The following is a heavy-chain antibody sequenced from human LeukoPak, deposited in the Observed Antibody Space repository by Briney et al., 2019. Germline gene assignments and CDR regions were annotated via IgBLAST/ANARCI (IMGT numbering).Heavy chain of an antibody. Sequence: SETLSLTCNVSGGSVSDTNYYWGWIRQPPGEGLEWIGRVHHSGSTAYNPSLRGRLTIFVDTSKNQFSLKLKSVTAPDTSVYYCARASYDVWSGYFPNWFDSWGQGTLVTVSS. CDR3: ARASYDVWSGYFPNWFDS. J-gene: IGHJ5*01. D-gene: IGHD3-3*01. CDR1: GGSVSDTNYY. CDR2: VHHSGST. V-gene: IGHV4-39*01.